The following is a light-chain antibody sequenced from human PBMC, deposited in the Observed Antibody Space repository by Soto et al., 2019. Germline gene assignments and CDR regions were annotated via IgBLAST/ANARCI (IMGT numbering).Light chain of an antibody. CDR1: QSISDY. Sequence: DIQMTQSPSSLSASVGDRVTITCRTSQSISDYLNWYQQTPGNAPKFLIYGASSLQSGVPSRFSGSGSGTNFTLTISGLQLEDFATYFCQQSYRTLITFGQGTRLEIK. V-gene: IGKV1-39*01. CDR2: GAS. J-gene: IGKJ5*01. CDR3: QQSYRTLIT.